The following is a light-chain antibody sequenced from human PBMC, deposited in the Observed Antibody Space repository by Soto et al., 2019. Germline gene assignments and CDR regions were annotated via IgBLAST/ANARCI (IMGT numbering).Light chain of an antibody. CDR3: QQRSHWPPIT. CDR2: EAS. CDR1: QSISAY. J-gene: IGKJ5*01. Sequence: IVLTQSPPTLPLSPGESATLSCWASQSISAYLGWYQQKPGQAPRLLIYEASNRATGIPARFSGSGSGTDFTLTISSLEPDDSAVYYCQQRSHWPPITFGQGTRLEI. V-gene: IGKV3-11*01.